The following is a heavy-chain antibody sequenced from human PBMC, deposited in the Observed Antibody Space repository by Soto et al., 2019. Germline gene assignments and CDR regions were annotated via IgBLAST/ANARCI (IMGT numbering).Heavy chain of an antibody. CDR1: GFTFSSYA. CDR2: ISATGGSA. D-gene: IGHD5-12*01. J-gene: IGHJ4*02. Sequence: EVQLLQSGGGLVQPGGSLRLSCVASGFTFSSYAMNWVRQAPGKGPEWVSSISATGGSAYYADSVKGRFTISRDNSKNTLYLQMDSLRADDTAVYYCASDRGYSGYDREVFDFWGQGTLVTVSS. CDR3: ASDRGYSGYDREVFDF. V-gene: IGHV3-23*01.